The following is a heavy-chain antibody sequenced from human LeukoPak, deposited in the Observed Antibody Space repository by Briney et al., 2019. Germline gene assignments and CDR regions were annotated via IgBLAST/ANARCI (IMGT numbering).Heavy chain of an antibody. CDR2: INPNSGGT. CDR1: GYTFTGYY. D-gene: IGHD1-26*01. Sequence: ASVKVSXKASGYTFTGYYMHWVRQAPGQGLEWMGRINPNSGGTNYAQKFQGRVTMTRDTSISTAYMELSRLRSDDTAVYYCARGGGSGSYTTFCDYWGQGTLVTVSS. CDR3: ARGGGSGSYTTFCDY. J-gene: IGHJ4*02. V-gene: IGHV1-2*06.